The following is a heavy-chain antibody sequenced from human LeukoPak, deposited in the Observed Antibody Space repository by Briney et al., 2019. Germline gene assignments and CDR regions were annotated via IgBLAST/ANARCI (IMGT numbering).Heavy chain of an antibody. CDR3: ARAYSPYEYYFDY. J-gene: IGHJ4*02. CDR1: GFTVSSNY. D-gene: IGHD6-13*01. Sequence: GGSLRLSCAASGFTVSSNYMSWVRQAPGKGLEWVSVIYSGGSTYYADSVKGRFTISRDNSKNTLYLQMNSLRAEDTAVYYCARAYSPYEYYFDYWGQGTLVTVPS. V-gene: IGHV3-66*01. CDR2: IYSGGST.